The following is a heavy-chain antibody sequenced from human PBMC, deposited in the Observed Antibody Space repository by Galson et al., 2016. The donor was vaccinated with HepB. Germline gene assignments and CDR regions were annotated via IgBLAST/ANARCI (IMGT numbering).Heavy chain of an antibody. D-gene: IGHD1-26*01. J-gene: IGHJ2*01. CDR3: ARAPSPYRNWYFDL. V-gene: IGHV3-30-3*01. CDR2: ISYDGTNK. CDR1: EFTFSRYA. Sequence: SLRLSCAASEFTFSRYAMHWVRQAPGKGLDWVAVISYDGTNKYYADSVKGRFTISRDNSKNTLYLQMNSLRAEDTAVYYCARAPSPYRNWYFDLWGRGTLVTVSS.